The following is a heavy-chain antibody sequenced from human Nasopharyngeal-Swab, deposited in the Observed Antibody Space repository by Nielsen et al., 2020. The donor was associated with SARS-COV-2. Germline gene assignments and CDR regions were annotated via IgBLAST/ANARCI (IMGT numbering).Heavy chain of an antibody. Sequence: GESLKISCAASGSTFSSYAIRWVRQAPGKGLEWVSVISGSDHTTYYADSVKGRFTISRDNSKNTVILQMNSLRVEDTAIYYCAKDRDSGDDSDDYYHYYGMDVWGQGTTVTV. CDR2: ISGSDHTT. D-gene: IGHD5-12*01. J-gene: IGHJ6*02. V-gene: IGHV3-23*01. CDR1: GSTFSSYA. CDR3: AKDRDSGDDSDDYYHYYGMDV.